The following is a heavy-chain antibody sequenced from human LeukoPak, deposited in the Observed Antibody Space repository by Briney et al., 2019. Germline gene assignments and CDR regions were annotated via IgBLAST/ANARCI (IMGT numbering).Heavy chain of an antibody. J-gene: IGHJ4*02. V-gene: IGHV1-46*01. D-gene: IGHD1-26*01. CDR1: GYTFTSYY. CDR2: INPSAGST. CDR3: AREVGRGFDY. Sequence: ASVKVSCKASGYTFTSYYLHWVRQAPGQGLEWMGIINPSAGSTSYAQKFQGRVTLTRDMSTSTVYMEVSSLRSDDTAVYYCAREVGRGFDYWGQGTLVTVSS.